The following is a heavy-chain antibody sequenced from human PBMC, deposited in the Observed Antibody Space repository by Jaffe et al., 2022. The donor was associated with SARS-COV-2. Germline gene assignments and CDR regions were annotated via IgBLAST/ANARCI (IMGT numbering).Heavy chain of an antibody. Sequence: QLQLQESGPGLVKPSETLSLTCTVSGGSISSSSYYWGWIRQPPGKGLEWIGSIYYSGSTYYNPSLKSRVTISVDTSKNQFSLKLSSVTAADTAVYYCARRRRGYSSGGGFGPIDYWGQGTLVTVSS. CDR2: IYYSGST. CDR3: ARRRRGYSSGGGFGPIDY. D-gene: IGHD6-19*01. V-gene: IGHV4-39*01. CDR1: GGSISSSSYY. J-gene: IGHJ4*02.